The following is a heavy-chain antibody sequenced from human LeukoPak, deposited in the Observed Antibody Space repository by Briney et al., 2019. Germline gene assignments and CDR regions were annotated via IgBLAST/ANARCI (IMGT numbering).Heavy chain of an antibody. V-gene: IGHV1-24*01. D-gene: IGHD2-2*01. CDR2: FDPEDGET. J-gene: IGHJ5*02. CDR1: GYTLTELS. Sequence: ASVKVSCKVSGYTLTELSMHWVRQAPGKGLEWMGGFDPEDGETIYAQKFQGRVTTTEDTSTDTAYMELSSLRSEDTAVYYCATGGIYCSSTSCPSGTWGQGTLVTVSS. CDR3: ATGGIYCSSTSCPSGT.